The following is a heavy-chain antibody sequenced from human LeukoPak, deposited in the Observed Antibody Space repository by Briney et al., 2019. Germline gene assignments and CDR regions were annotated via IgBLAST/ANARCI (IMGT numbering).Heavy chain of an antibody. CDR1: GFTFGDYA. CDR2: IRSKAYGGTT. Sequence: GGSLRLSCTASGFTFGDYAMSWFRQAPGKGLEWVGFIRSKAYGGTTEYAASVKGRFTISRDDSKSIAYLQMNSLKTEDTAVYYCTTVEMATIPSYWGQGTLVTVSS. CDR3: TTVEMATIPSY. V-gene: IGHV3-49*03. J-gene: IGHJ4*02. D-gene: IGHD5-24*01.